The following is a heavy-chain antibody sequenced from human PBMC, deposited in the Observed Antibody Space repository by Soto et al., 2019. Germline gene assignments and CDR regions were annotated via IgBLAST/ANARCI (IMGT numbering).Heavy chain of an antibody. D-gene: IGHD3-10*01. CDR1: GGSVSSGSYY. V-gene: IGHV4-61*01. Sequence: PSETLSLTCTVSGGSVSSGSYYWSWIRQPPGKGLEWIGYIYYSGSTNYNPSLKSRVTISVDTSKNQFSLKLSSVTAADTAVYYCARAKPLLWFGEPTTEDYWGQGTLVTVSS. J-gene: IGHJ4*02. CDR3: ARAKPLLWFGEPTTEDY. CDR2: IYYSGST.